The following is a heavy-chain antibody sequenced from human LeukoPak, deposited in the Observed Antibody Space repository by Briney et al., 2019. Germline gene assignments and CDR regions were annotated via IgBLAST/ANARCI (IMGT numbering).Heavy chain of an antibody. Sequence: AGGSLRLSCAASGFTVSSNYMSWVRQAPGKGLEWVSVIYSGGSTYYADSVKGRFTISRDNSKNTLYLQMNSLRAEDTAVYYCARTPYDYDSSGYSPSPSFDYWGQGTLVTVSS. CDR3: ARTPYDYDSSGYSPSPSFDY. V-gene: IGHV3-66*01. CDR1: GFTVSSNY. CDR2: IYSGGST. J-gene: IGHJ4*02. D-gene: IGHD3-22*01.